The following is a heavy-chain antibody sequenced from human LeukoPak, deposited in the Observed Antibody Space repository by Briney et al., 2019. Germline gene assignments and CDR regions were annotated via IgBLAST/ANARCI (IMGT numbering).Heavy chain of an antibody. Sequence: SETLSLTCTVSGGSISSSSYYWGWIRQPPGKGLEWIGSIYYSGSTYYNPSLKSRVTISVDTSKNQFSLKLSSVTAADTAVYYCAQGLVYATVSSHWFDPWGQGTLVTVSS. V-gene: IGHV4-39*01. CDR3: AQGLVYATVSSHWFDP. J-gene: IGHJ5*02. CDR2: IYYSGST. D-gene: IGHD2-8*01. CDR1: GGSISSSSYY.